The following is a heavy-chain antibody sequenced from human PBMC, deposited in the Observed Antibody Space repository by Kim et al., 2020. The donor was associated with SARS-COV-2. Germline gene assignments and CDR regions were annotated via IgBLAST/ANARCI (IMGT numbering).Heavy chain of an antibody. CDR2: IDTNTGNP. D-gene: IGHD3-10*01. Sequence: ASVKVSCKTSGYTFTTYAICWLRQAPGQGPEWMGWIDTNTGNPTYVQGFRGRFVFSVDTSVSTAYLEISSQKIEDTAVYYCARDIYVSQSFPLNYWGQGTLVTVSS. CDR1: GYTFTTYA. J-gene: IGHJ4*02. V-gene: IGHV7-4-1*02. CDR3: ARDIYVSQSFPLNY.